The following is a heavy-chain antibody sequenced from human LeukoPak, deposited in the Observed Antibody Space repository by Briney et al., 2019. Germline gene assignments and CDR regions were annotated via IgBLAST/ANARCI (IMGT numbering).Heavy chain of an antibody. V-gene: IGHV4-61*02. CDR1: GGSISSSNYY. Sequence: SQTLSLTCTVSGGSISSSNYYWSWIRQPAGKGLEWIGRIYTSGSTNYNPSLKSRVTISVDTSKNQFSLKLSSVTAADTAVYYCAREGGSGSYYDYWGQGTLVTVSS. CDR2: IYTSGST. CDR3: AREGGSGSYYDY. D-gene: IGHD3-10*01. J-gene: IGHJ4*02.